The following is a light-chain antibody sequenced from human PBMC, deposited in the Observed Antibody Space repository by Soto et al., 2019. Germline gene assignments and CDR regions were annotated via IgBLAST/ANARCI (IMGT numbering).Light chain of an antibody. CDR1: QDIKNY. J-gene: IGKJ2*01. V-gene: IGKV1-8*01. CDR3: QQYYNYPRYT. Sequence: IRLTQSPSSFSASTGDRVTITCRATQDIKNYLAWYQQRPGQAPKLLIYAASTLQSGVPSRFGGSGSGTDFTLTISSLQSEDFATYYCQQYYNYPRYTFGQGTKLEIK. CDR2: AAS.